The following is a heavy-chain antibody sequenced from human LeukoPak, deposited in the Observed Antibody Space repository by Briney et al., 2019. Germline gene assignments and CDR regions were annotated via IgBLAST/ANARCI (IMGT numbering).Heavy chain of an antibody. CDR3: AKDRRMITFGGVIVD. Sequence: GGSLRLSCAASGFTFSSYGMHWVRQAPGKGLEWVAFIRYDGSNKYYADSVKGRFTISRDNSKNTLYLQMNSLRAEDTAVYYCAKDRRMITFGGVIVDWGQGTLVTVSS. J-gene: IGHJ4*02. CDR2: IRYDGSNK. V-gene: IGHV3-30*02. D-gene: IGHD3-16*02. CDR1: GFTFSSYG.